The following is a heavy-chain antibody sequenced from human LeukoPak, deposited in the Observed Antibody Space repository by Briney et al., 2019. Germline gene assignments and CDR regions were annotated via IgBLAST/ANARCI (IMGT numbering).Heavy chain of an antibody. CDR1: GGSFSGYY. Sequence: SETLSLTCAVYGGSFSGYYWSWIRQPPGKGLEWIGEINHSGSTNYNPSLKSRVTISVDTSKNQFSLKLSSVTAADTAVYYCARVGDYYYYYYMDVWSKGTTVTVSS. V-gene: IGHV4-34*01. J-gene: IGHJ6*03. CDR3: ARVGDYYYYYYMDV. CDR2: INHSGST.